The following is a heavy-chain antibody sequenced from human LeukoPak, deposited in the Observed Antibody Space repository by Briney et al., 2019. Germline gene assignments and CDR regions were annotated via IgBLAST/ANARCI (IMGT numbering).Heavy chain of an antibody. CDR2: ISGSGGST. J-gene: IGHJ4*02. Sequence: GGSLRLSCAASGFTFSSYAMSWVRQAPGKGLEWVSAISGSGGSTYYADSVKGRFTISRDNSKNTLYLQMNSLRAEDTAVYYCAKHRRWELRSCLDYWGQGTLVTVSS. D-gene: IGHD1-26*01. CDR3: AKHRRWELRSCLDY. CDR1: GFTFSSYA. V-gene: IGHV3-23*01.